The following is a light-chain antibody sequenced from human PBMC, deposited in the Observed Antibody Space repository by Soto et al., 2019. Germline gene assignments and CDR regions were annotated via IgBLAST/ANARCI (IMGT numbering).Light chain of an antibody. Sequence: AIQMTQSPSSVSASVGERVTITCRASQAIRNDLDWYQQKPAKAPNLLIYGSSSLQSGVTSRFSGSGSGTDFTLTISSLQPEDFATYYCQQDYDYPRTFGQGTRVEIK. V-gene: IGKV1-6*01. CDR3: QQDYDYPRT. CDR2: GSS. CDR1: QAIRND. J-gene: IGKJ1*01.